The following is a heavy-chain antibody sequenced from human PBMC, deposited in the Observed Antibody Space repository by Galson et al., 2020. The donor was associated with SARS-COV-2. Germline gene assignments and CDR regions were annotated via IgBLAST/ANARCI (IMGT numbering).Heavy chain of an antibody. CDR2: ISYDGSNK. CDR3: ATNHPTGGYYYYYYGMDV. D-gene: IGHD3-10*01. V-gene: IGHV3-30-3*01. CDR1: GFTFSSYA. J-gene: IGHJ6*02. Sequence: GGSLRLSCAASGFTFSSYAMHWVRQAPGKGLEWVAVISYDGSNKYYADSVKGRFTISRDNSKNTLYLQMNSLRAEDTAVYYCATNHPTGGYYYYYYGMDVWGQGTTVTVSS.